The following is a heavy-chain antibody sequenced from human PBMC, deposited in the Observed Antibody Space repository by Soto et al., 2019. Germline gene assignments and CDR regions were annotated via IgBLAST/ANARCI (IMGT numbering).Heavy chain of an antibody. Sequence: ASVKVSCKASGYTFTGYYMHWVRQAPGQGLEWMGWINPNSGGTNYAQKFQGWVTMTRDTSISTAYMELSRLRSDDTAVYSRQTKLRFLEWLLLLGIYYYYYYYMDVWGKGTTVTVSS. CDR1: GYTFTGYY. CDR3: QTKLRFLEWLLLLGIYYYYYYYMDV. D-gene: IGHD3-3*01. J-gene: IGHJ6*03. CDR2: INPNSGGT. V-gene: IGHV1-2*04.